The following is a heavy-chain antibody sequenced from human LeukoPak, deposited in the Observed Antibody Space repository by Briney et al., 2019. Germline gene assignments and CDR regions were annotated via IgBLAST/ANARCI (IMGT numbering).Heavy chain of an antibody. V-gene: IGHV4-59*01. CDR3: ARSRGWYYFDY. D-gene: IGHD6-19*01. Sequence: SETLSLTCTVSGGSISSYYWSWIRQPPGKGLEWIGYIYYSGGTNYNPSLKSRVTISVDTSKNQFSLKLSSVTAADTAVYYCARSRGWYYFDYWGQGTLVTVSS. J-gene: IGHJ4*02. CDR2: IYYSGGT. CDR1: GGSISSYY.